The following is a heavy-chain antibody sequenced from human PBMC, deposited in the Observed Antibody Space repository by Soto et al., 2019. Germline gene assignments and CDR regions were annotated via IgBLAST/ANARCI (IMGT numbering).Heavy chain of an antibody. CDR1: GGSISSSSYY. CDR3: ARHFSGDYGVSGFDY. Sequence: SETLSLTCTVSGGSISSSSYYWGWIRQPPGKGLEWIGSIYYSGSTYYNPSLKSRVTISVDTSKNQFSLKLSSVTAADTAVYYCARHFSGDYGVSGFDYWGQGTLVTVSS. V-gene: IGHV4-39*01. CDR2: IYYSGST. J-gene: IGHJ4*02. D-gene: IGHD4-17*01.